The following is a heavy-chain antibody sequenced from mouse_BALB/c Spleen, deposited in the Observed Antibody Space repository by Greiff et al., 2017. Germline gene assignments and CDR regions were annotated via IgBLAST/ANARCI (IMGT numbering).Heavy chain of an antibody. J-gene: IGHJ2*01. CDR3: AVITTVVRGYYFDY. Sequence: VQLQQSGAELVRPGTSVKVSCKASGYAFTNYLIEWVKQRPGQGLEWIGVINPGSGGTNYNEKFKGKATLTADKSSSTAYMQLSSLTSDDSAVYFCAVITTVVRGYYFDYWGQGTTLTVSS. D-gene: IGHD1-1*01. CDR1: GYAFTNYL. V-gene: IGHV1-54*01. CDR2: INPGSGGT.